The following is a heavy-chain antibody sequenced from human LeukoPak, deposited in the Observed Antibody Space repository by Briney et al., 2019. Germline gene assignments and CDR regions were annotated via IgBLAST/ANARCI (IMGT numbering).Heavy chain of an antibody. D-gene: IGHD1-26*01. CDR2: IYYSGST. J-gene: IGHJ5*02. CDR1: GGSISSSSYY. CDR3: ARDRGSYLNVWFDP. Sequence: SETLSLTCSVSGGSISSSSYYWGWIRQPPGKGLEWIGSIYYSGSTYYNPSLKSRVTISVDTSKNQFSLKLSSVTAADTAVYYCARDRGSYLNVWFDPWGQGTLVTVSS. V-gene: IGHV4-39*07.